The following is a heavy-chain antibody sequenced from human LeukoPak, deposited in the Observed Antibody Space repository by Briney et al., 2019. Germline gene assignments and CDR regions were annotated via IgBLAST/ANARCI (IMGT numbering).Heavy chain of an antibody. J-gene: IGHJ5*02. V-gene: IGHV1-18*01. CDR3: ARDHPSIVVVPAATYNWFDP. CDR2: ISAYNGNT. D-gene: IGHD2-2*01. Sequence: ASVKVSCKASGYTFTSYSISWVRQAPGQGLEWMGWISAYNGNTNYAQKLQGRVTMTTDTSTSTAYMGLRSLRSDDTAVYYCARDHPSIVVVPAATYNWFDPWGQGTLVTVSS. CDR1: GYTFTSYS.